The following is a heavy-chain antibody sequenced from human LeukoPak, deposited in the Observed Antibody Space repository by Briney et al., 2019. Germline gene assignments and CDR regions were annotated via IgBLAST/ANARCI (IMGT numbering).Heavy chain of an antibody. Sequence: GGSLRLSCAASGFTFSNFGMSWVRQAPGKGLEWVSAISGSGGSTYYAHSVKGRFIISRDNSKNTLYLQMSSLRADDTAVYYCARRSVTTFDYWGQGTLVAVSS. CDR1: GFTFSNFG. V-gene: IGHV3-23*01. D-gene: IGHD4-17*01. J-gene: IGHJ4*02. CDR2: ISGSGGST. CDR3: ARRSVTTFDY.